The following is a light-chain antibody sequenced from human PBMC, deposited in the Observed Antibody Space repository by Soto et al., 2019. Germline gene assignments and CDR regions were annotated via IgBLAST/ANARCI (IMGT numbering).Light chain of an antibody. J-gene: IGKJ1*01. V-gene: IGKV3-15*01. CDR2: GAS. CDR1: QYVSVRF. Sequence: EIVLTQSPGTLPLSPGESATLSCRASQYVSVRFLAWYQQKPGQAPRLLIYGASKRAIGLPARFSGSGSGTEFTLTITSLQSEDFAVYYCQQYNNWPQTFGQGTKVDIK. CDR3: QQYNNWPQT.